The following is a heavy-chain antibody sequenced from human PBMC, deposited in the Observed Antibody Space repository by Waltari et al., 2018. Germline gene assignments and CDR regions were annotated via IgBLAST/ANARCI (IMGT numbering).Heavy chain of an antibody. CDR2: IIPIFGTA. V-gene: IGHV1-69*05. CDR3: AGGGTTVVTHDAVDI. D-gene: IGHD4-17*01. Sequence: QVQLVQSGAEVKKPGSSVKVSCKASGGTFSSYAISWVRQAPGQGLEWMGGIIPIFGTANYAQKFQRRVTNTTDESTRTAYMGLSSLRSEDTAVYYCAGGGTTVVTHDAVDIWGQGTMVTVSS. CDR1: GGTFSSYA. J-gene: IGHJ3*02.